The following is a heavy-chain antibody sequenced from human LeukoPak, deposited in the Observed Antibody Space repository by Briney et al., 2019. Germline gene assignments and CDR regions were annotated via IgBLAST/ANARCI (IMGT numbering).Heavy chain of an antibody. CDR1: GGTFSSYA. J-gene: IGHJ4*02. V-gene: IGHV1-69*05. Sequence: GASVKVSCKASGGTFSSYAISWVLQAPGQGLEWMGGIIPIFGTANYAQKFQGRVTITTDESTSTAYMELSSLRSEDTAVYYCARSTYYYDSSGYYPMDYWGQGTLVTVSS. CDR2: IIPIFGTA. CDR3: ARSTYYYDSSGYYPMDY. D-gene: IGHD3-22*01.